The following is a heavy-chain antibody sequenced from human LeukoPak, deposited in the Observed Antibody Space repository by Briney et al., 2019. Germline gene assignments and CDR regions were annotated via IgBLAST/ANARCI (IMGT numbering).Heavy chain of an antibody. CDR1: GFTFSSYS. D-gene: IGHD5-12*01. CDR3: ARDWTNSGYDSPQGGDAFDI. J-gene: IGHJ3*02. V-gene: IGHV3-21*01. CDR2: ISSSSSYI. Sequence: GGSLRLSCAASGFTFSSYSMNWVRQAPGKGLEWASSISSSSSYIYYADSVKGRFTISRDNAKNSLYLQMNSLRAEDTAVYYCARDWTNSGYDSPQGGDAFDIWGQGTMVTVSS.